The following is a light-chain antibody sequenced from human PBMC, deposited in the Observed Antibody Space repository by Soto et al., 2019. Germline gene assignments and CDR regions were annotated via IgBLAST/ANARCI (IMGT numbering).Light chain of an antibody. CDR3: SSYRASSTTHYV. V-gene: IGLV2-14*03. J-gene: IGLJ1*01. CDR2: DVS. CDR1: SSDVGGYNY. Sequence: QSALTQPASLSGSPGQSITISCTGTSSDVGGYNYVSWYQQHPGKGPKLMIYDVSNRPSGVSNRFSGSKSGNTASLTTSGLQAEDEADYYCSSYRASSTTHYVFGTGTKVTVL.